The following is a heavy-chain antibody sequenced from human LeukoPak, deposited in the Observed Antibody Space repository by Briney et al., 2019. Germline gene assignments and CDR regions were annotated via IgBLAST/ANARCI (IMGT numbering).Heavy chain of an antibody. J-gene: IGHJ4*02. V-gene: IGHV3-64D*06. CDR1: GFIFITYA. CDR2: ITTNGDST. D-gene: IGHD6-13*01. CDR3: VRGISSWLVDNFDH. Sequence: GGSLRLSCSASGFIFITYAMHWVRQAPGKGLEYVSGITTNGDSTFYADSVKGRFTISRDNSKNTLYLQMSSLRPEDTAVYYCVRGISSWLVDNFDHWGQGTLVTVSS.